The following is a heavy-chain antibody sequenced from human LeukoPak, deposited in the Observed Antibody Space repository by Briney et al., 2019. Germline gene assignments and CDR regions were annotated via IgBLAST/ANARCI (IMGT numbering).Heavy chain of an antibody. V-gene: IGHV4-30-2*01. Sequence: SQTLSLTCAVSGGSISSGGYSWSWLRQPPGKGLEWIGYIYHSGSTYYNPSLKSRVTISVARSKNQFSLKLSSVTAADTAVYYCARGGFGARGYSYGAHPLRYGMDVWGQGTTVTVSS. CDR3: ARGGFGARGYSYGAHPLRYGMDV. D-gene: IGHD5-18*01. J-gene: IGHJ6*02. CDR2: IYHSGST. CDR1: GGSISSGGYS.